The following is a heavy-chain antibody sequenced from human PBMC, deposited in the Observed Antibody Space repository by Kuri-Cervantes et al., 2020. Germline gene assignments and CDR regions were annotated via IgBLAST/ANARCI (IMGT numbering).Heavy chain of an antibody. J-gene: IGHJ6*02. CDR1: GGSISSGDYY. CDR3: ARGGITMVRGVIRRSDYYYYGMDV. D-gene: IGHD3-10*01. V-gene: IGHV4-30-4*01. Sequence: SETLSLTCTVSGGSISSGDYYWSWIRQPPGKGLEWIGYIYYSGSTYYNPSLKSRVTISVDTSKNQFSLKLSSVTAADTAVYYCARGGITMVRGVIRRSDYYYYGMDVWGQGTTVTVSS. CDR2: IYYSGST.